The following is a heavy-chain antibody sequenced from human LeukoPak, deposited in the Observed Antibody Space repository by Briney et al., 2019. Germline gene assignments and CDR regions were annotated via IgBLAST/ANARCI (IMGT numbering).Heavy chain of an antibody. J-gene: IGHJ6*03. V-gene: IGHV1-18*01. CDR2: ISAYNGNT. CDR3: AREVRGGSQFYYYYYYMDV. CDR1: GYTYTSYG. D-gene: IGHD2-15*01. Sequence: ASVKVSGKASGYTYTSYGISWVRQAPGQGLEWMGWISAYNGNTNYAQKLQGRVTMTRDTSISTAYMELSRLRSDDTAVYYCAREVRGGSQFYYYYYYMDVWGKGTTVTVSS.